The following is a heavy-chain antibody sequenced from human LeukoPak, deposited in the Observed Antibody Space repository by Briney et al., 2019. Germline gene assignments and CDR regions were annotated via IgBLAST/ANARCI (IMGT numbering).Heavy chain of an antibody. V-gene: IGHV3-11*03. J-gene: IGHJ4*02. CDR3: ARGTYYYFDH. CDR1: GFAFSVYY. Sequence: GGSLRLSCAASGFAFSVYYMSWVRQAPGEGLEWVSYIRGSNSDTNYADSVKGRFTISRDNAKNSLYLQMNSLRADDTAVYYCARGTYYYFDHWGQGTLVTVSS. CDR2: IRGSNSDT. D-gene: IGHD1-26*01.